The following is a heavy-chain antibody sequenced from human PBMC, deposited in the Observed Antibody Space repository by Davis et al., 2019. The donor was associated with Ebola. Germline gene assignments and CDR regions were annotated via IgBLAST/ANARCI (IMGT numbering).Heavy chain of an antibody. V-gene: IGHV1-2*06. Sequence: GESLKISCKASGYTFTGYYMHWVRQAPGQGLEWMGRINPNSGGTNYAQRFQGRVTMTRDTSISTAYMELSRLTSDDTAVYYCARLNPTVTTFGFDYWGQGTLVTVSS. CDR3: ARLNPTVTTFGFDY. D-gene: IGHD4-11*01. CDR1: GYTFTGYY. CDR2: INPNSGGT. J-gene: IGHJ4*02.